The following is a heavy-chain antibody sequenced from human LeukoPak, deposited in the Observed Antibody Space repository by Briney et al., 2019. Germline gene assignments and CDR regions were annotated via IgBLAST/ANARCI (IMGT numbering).Heavy chain of an antibody. CDR3: ARGFEGYYDFWSGPNWFDP. CDR1: GYTFTSYD. V-gene: IGHV1-8*01. CDR2: MNPNRGNT. D-gene: IGHD3-3*01. J-gene: IGHJ5*02. Sequence: GASVKVSCKASGYTFTSYDINWVRQATGQGLEWMGWMNPNRGNTGYAQKFQGRVTMTRNTSISTAYMELSSLRSEDTAVYYCARGFEGYYDFWSGPNWFDPWGQGTLVTVSS.